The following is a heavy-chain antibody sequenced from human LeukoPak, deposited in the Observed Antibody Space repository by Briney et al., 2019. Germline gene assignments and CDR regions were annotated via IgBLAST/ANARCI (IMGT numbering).Heavy chain of an antibody. CDR1: GFTFSSYG. CDR2: ISYDGSNK. V-gene: IGHV3-30*18. J-gene: IGHJ6*02. D-gene: IGHD3-10*01. Sequence: GGSLRLSCAASGFTFSSYGMHWVRQAPGKGLEWVAVISYDGSNKYYADSVKGRFTISRDNSKNTLYLQMKSLRAEDTAVYYCAKDRGAGAGMDVWGQGTTVTVSS. CDR3: AKDRGAGAGMDV.